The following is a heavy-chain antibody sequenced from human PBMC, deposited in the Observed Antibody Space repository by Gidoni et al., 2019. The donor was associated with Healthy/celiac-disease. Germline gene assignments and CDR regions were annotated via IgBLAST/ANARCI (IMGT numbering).Heavy chain of an antibody. CDR1: GFTFSSYA. CDR2: ISGSGGST. Sequence: EVQLLESGGGLVQPGGSLRLSCAASGFTFSSYAMSWVRQAPGKGLEWVSAISGSGGSTYYADSVKGRFTISRDNSKNTLYLQMNSLRAEDTAVYYCAKGLLSIAARFWYYYYYGMDVWGQGTTVTVSS. J-gene: IGHJ6*02. CDR3: AKGLLSIAARFWYYYYYGMDV. D-gene: IGHD6-6*01. V-gene: IGHV3-23*01.